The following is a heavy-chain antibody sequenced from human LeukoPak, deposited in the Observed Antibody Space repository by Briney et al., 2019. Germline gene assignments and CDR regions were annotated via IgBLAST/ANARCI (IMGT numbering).Heavy chain of an antibody. D-gene: IGHD2-8*01. CDR3: AETHGVP. CDR1: GYTFTSYY. Sequence: ASVKVSCKATGYTFTSYYMYWVRQAPGQGLEWMGIINPGGGSTDSPQKFQGRVTMTRDTSTSTVYMELSSLRSEDTAVYYCAETHGVPWGQGTLVTVSS. CDR2: INPGGGST. V-gene: IGHV1-46*01. J-gene: IGHJ4*02.